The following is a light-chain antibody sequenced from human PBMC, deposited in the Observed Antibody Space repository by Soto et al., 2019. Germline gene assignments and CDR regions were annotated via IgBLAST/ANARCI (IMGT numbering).Light chain of an antibody. CDR2: DAS. CDR1: QSVGRN. Sequence: EIVLTQSPATLSLSPGERATLSCRASQSVGRNLAWYQQKPGQAPRLLIYDASNRATGIPARFSGGGSGTDFTLTISSLEPEDFGVYYCQQRSNWPPTFGEGTKVEI. J-gene: IGKJ1*01. V-gene: IGKV3-11*01. CDR3: QQRSNWPPT.